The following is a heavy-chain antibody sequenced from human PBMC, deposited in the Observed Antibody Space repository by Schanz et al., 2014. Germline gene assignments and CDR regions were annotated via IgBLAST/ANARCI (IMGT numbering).Heavy chain of an antibody. CDR1: GFTFSSYD. Sequence: QVQLVESGGGVVQPGRSLRLSCVASGFTFSSYDVFWVRQAPGKGLEWVSSINTGGDSTYYADSGKGRFTISRDNSRDTVYLQMNSLRADDTAMYYCARWFLIRGVILDSWGQGTLVTVSS. V-gene: IGHV3-NL1*01. CDR3: ARWFLIRGVILDS. J-gene: IGHJ4*02. CDR2: INTGGDST. D-gene: IGHD3-10*01.